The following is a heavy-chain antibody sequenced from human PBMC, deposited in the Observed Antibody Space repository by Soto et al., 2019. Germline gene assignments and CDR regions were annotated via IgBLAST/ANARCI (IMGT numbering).Heavy chain of an antibody. J-gene: IGHJ6*02. CDR3: ASQNDCSSTSCPLDV. Sequence: TSETLSLTCTVSGGSISSYYWSWIRQPPGKGLEWIGYIYYSGSTNYNPSLKSRVTISVDTSKNQFSLKLSSVTAADTAVYYCASQNDCSSTSCPLDVWGQGTTVTVSS. CDR2: IYYSGST. D-gene: IGHD2-2*01. CDR1: GGSISSYY. V-gene: IGHV4-59*08.